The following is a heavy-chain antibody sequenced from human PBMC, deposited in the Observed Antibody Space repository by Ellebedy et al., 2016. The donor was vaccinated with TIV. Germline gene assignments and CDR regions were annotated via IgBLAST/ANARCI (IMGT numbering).Heavy chain of an antibody. CDR3: AREGVVGANRGGYFDN. CDR1: GYTFTSYY. J-gene: IGHJ4*02. D-gene: IGHD1-26*01. V-gene: IGHV1-46*01. Sequence: AASVKVSCKASGYTFTSYYIHWVRQAPGQGLEWMGIINPSGGSTSYAQKFQGSVTITRDTSASTAYMELSSLRSEDTAVYYCAREGVVGANRGGYFDNWGQGTLVTVSS. CDR2: INPSGGST.